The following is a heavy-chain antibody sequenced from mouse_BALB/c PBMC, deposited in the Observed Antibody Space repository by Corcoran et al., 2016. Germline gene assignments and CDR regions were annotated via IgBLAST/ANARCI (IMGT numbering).Heavy chain of an antibody. Sequence: QIQLVQSGPELKKPGETVKISCKASGYTFTNYGMNWVKQAPGKGLMWMGWINTYTGEPTYADDFKGRFAFSLETSASTAYLQINNFKNEDMAKDFGTRTGYGYYFDSWGQGTTLTVSS. J-gene: IGHJ2*01. V-gene: IGHV9-1*02. D-gene: IGHD2-10*02. CDR1: GYTFTNYG. CDR3: TRTGYGYYFDS. CDR2: INTYTGEP.